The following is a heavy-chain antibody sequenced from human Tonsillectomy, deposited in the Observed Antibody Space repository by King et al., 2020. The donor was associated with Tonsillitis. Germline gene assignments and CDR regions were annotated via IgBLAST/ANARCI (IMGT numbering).Heavy chain of an antibody. CDR3: ARWAGGQQQLVLSGYFDY. Sequence: VQLQESGPGLVKPSETLSLTCIVSGGSISSYYWSWIRQPPGKGLEWIGYIYYSGSTNYNPSLKSRVTISVDTSKNQFSLKLSSVTAADTAVYYCARWAGGQQQLVLSGYFDYWGQGTLVTVSS. V-gene: IGHV4-59*01. CDR2: IYYSGST. J-gene: IGHJ4*02. CDR1: GGSISSYY. D-gene: IGHD6-13*01.